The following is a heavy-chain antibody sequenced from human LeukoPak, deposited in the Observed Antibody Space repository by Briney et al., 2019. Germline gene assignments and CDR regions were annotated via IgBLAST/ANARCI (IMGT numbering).Heavy chain of an antibody. V-gene: IGHV4-34*01. CDR3: ARGRRPPLIPTAIYYYYHMDV. J-gene: IGHJ6*03. Sequence: SETLSLTCAVYGESLSGYYCSWIRQPPGKGLEWIGEINQSGTTNYNPSLKSRVTISVDTSKNQFSLKLNSVTAADTALYFCARGRRPPLIPTAIYYYYHMDVWGKGTMVTVSS. CDR1: GESLSGYY. CDR2: INQSGTT. D-gene: IGHD2-2*02.